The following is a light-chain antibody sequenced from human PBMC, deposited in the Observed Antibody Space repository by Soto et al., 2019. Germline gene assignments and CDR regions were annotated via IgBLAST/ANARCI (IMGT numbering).Light chain of an antibody. J-gene: IGKJ1*01. CDR3: QRYNSYSRT. Sequence: DIQMTQSPSTLSASVGDSVTITCRASQNVNNWVAWYQQKPGKAPRLLIYDASSLESGVPSRFSGSGSGTDFTLTISSLQPDDFATYYCQRYNSYSRTCGQGTKVEIK. CDR2: DAS. CDR1: QNVNNW. V-gene: IGKV1-5*01.